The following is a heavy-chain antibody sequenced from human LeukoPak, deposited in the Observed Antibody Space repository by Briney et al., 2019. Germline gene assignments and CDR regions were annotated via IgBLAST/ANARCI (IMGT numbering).Heavy chain of an antibody. V-gene: IGHV1-69*04. D-gene: IGHD4-17*01. J-gene: IGHJ4*02. CDR3: ARDDDYGDYGGPGESGY. Sequence: SVKVSYKASGGTFSSYAICWVRQAPGQGLEWMGRIIPILGIANYAQKFQGRVTITADKSTSTAYMELSSLRSEDTAVYYCARDDDYGDYGGPGESGYWGQGTLVTVSS. CDR1: GGTFSSYA. CDR2: IIPILGIA.